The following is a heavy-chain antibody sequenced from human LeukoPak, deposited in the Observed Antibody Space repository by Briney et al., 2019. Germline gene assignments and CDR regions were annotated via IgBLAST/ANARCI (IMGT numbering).Heavy chain of an antibody. Sequence: QSGGSLRLSCAASGFTFSSYEMNWVRQAPGKGREWVSYISSSGSTIYYADSVKGRFTISRDNAKNSLYLQMNSLRAEDTAVYYCARDEEYSSSSFDYWGQGTLVTVSS. J-gene: IGHJ4*02. CDR2: ISSSGSTI. D-gene: IGHD6-6*01. CDR1: GFTFSSYE. CDR3: ARDEEYSSSSFDY. V-gene: IGHV3-48*03.